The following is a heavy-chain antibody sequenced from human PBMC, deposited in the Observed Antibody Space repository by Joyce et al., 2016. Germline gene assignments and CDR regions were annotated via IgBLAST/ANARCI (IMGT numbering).Heavy chain of an antibody. CDR2: ISTFNGYT. V-gene: IGHV1-18*01. CDR3: ARGDYPRYFDY. CDR1: GYTFTTSS. J-gene: IGHJ4*02. D-gene: IGHD3-16*01. Sequence: QIQLLQSGAEVKRPGASVRVSCLTSGYTFTTSSITWVRQVPGQGLEWVGRISTFNGYTTYGQRLQGRVTMTTDTSTSTAFMELRSLTSDDTAVYYCARGDYPRYFDYWGQGTLVTVSS.